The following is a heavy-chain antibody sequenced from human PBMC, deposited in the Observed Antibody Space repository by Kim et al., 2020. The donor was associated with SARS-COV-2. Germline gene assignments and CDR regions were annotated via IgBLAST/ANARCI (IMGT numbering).Heavy chain of an antibody. Sequence: GGSLRLSCAASGFTFSSYAMSWVRQAPGKGLEWVSAISGSGGSTYYADSVKGRFTISRDNSKNTLYLQMNSLRAEDTAVYYCAKDHGGYSSGWPDPWYYFDYWGQGTLVTVSS. CDR3: AKDHGGYSSGWPDPWYYFDY. J-gene: IGHJ4*02. CDR2: ISGSGGST. V-gene: IGHV3-23*01. D-gene: IGHD6-19*01. CDR1: GFTFSSYA.